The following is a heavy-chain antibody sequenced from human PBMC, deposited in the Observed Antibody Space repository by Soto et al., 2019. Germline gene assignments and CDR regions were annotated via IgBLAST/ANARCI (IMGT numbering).Heavy chain of an antibody. CDR3: PRRGLLFWGGYRPTDY. CDR2: IRNKANSYTT. CDR1: GFTFSDHY. D-gene: IGHD3-16*02. Sequence: EVQLVESGGGLVQPGGSLRLSCAASGFTFSDHYMDWVRQAPGKGLEWVGRIRNKANSYTTEYDASVKGRFTISRDDSDTSLYLQMNSLKTEDTAVYYCPRRGLLFWGGYRPTDYCDQATMVTVSS. J-gene: IGHJ4*02. V-gene: IGHV3-72*01.